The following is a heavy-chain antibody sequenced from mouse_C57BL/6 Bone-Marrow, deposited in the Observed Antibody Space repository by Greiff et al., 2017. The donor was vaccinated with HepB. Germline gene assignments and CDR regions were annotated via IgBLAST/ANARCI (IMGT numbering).Heavy chain of an antibody. CDR3: ATIDGYYLYAMDY. CDR2: IDPSDSYT. J-gene: IGHJ4*01. Sequence: QVQLQQPGAELVKPGALVKLSCKASGYTFTSYWMQWVKQRPGQGLEWIGEIDPSDSYTNYNQKFKGKATLTVDTSSSTAYMQLSSLTSEDSAVYYCATIDGYYLYAMDYWGQGTSVTVSS. CDR1: GYTFTSYW. V-gene: IGHV1-50*01. D-gene: IGHD2-3*01.